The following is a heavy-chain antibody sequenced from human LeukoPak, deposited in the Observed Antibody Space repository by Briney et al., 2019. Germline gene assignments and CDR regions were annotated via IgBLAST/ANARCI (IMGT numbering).Heavy chain of an antibody. CDR1: GFTFRDYY. J-gene: IGHJ4*02. CDR2: ISSSGDTI. D-gene: IGHD3-16*02. Sequence: GGSLRLSCAASGFTFRDYYMSWIRQAPGKGLEWVSYISSSGDTIYYADSMKGRFTISRDNAKNSLYLQMNSLRAEDTAVYYCARVRSYPTRFDYWGQGTLDTVSS. CDR3: ARVRSYPTRFDY. V-gene: IGHV3-11*01.